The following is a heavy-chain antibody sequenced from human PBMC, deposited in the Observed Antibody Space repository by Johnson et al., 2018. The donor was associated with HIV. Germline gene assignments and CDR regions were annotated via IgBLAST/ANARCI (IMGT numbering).Heavy chain of an antibody. CDR2: ISWNSGSI. V-gene: IGHV3-9*01. Sequence: VQLVESGGGLVQPGRSLRLSCAASGFTFDDYAMHWVRQAPGKGLEWVSGISWNSGSIGYADSVKGRFTISRDNSKNTLYLQMNSLRAEDTAVYYCAKDLGTGDDAFDIWGQGTMVTVSS. CDR3: AKDLGTGDDAFDI. D-gene: IGHD7-27*01. J-gene: IGHJ3*02. CDR1: GFTFDDYA.